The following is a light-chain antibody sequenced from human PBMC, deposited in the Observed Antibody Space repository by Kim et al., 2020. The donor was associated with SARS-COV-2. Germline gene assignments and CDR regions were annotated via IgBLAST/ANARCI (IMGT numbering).Light chain of an antibody. J-gene: IGKJ1*01. CDR1: QSVTSD. CDR3: QQYKNWPPTT. Sequence: SPGERVPLSCRASQSVTSDLAWYQQRPGQAPRLLIYSASTRATGIPARFSGSGSGTEFTLTISSLQSEDFALYYCQQYKNWPPTTFGQGTKVDIK. CDR2: SAS. V-gene: IGKV3-15*01.